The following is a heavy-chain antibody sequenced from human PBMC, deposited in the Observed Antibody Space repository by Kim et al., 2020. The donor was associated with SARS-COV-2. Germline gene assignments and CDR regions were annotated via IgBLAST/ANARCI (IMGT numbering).Heavy chain of an antibody. CDR3: ARTSAHTGDY. J-gene: IGHJ4*02. CDR2: IKQDGTEK. CDR1: GFTFSSYW. D-gene: IGHD3-10*01. Sequence: GGSLRLSCAASGFTFSSYWMSWVRQAPGKGLEWVASIKQDGTEKSYVDSVKGRFTISRDNAKTSLYLQMSSLRAEDTAVYYCARTSAHTGDYWGQGTLVTVSS. V-gene: IGHV3-7*03.